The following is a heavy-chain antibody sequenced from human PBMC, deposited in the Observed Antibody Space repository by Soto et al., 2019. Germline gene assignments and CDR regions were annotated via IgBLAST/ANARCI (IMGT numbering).Heavy chain of an antibody. CDR3: AKYRGEWLRSGLSRYYYYYMDV. CDR1: GFTFSSYA. Sequence: GGSLRLSCAASGFTFSSYAMSWVRQAPGKGLEWVSAISGSGGSTYYADSVKGRFTISRDNSKNTLYLQMNSLRAEDTAVYYCAKYRGEWLRSGLSRYYYYYMDVWGKGTTVTVSS. V-gene: IGHV3-23*01. J-gene: IGHJ6*03. D-gene: IGHD5-12*01. CDR2: ISGSGGST.